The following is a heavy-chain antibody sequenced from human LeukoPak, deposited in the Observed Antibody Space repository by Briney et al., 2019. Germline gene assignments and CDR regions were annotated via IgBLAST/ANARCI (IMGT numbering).Heavy chain of an antibody. Sequence: PSGTLSLTCAVYGGSFSGYYWSWIRQPPGKGLEWIGEINHSGSTNYTPSLKSRVTISVDTSKNQFSLKLSSVTAADTAVYYCARVYGGNSNAWGQGTLVTVSS. J-gene: IGHJ4*02. CDR1: GGSFSGYY. CDR2: INHSGST. CDR3: ARVYGGNSNA. D-gene: IGHD4-23*01. V-gene: IGHV4-34*01.